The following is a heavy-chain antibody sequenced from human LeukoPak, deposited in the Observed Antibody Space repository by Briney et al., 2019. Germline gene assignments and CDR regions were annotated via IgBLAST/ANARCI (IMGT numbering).Heavy chain of an antibody. D-gene: IGHD6-13*01. CDR2: IYYSGST. J-gene: IGHJ4*02. V-gene: IGHV4-59*08. CDR3: ARHEPSRIAAAAPDY. CDR1: GGSISSYY. Sequence: SETLSLTCTVSGGSISSYYWSWIRQPPGKGLEWIGYIYYSGSTNYNPSLKSRVTISVDTSKNQFSLKLSSVTAADTAVYYCARHEPSRIAAAAPDYWGQGTLVTVSS.